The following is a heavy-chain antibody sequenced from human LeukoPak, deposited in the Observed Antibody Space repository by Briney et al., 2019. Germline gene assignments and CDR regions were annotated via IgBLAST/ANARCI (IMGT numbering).Heavy chain of an antibody. CDR1: GFTVDSNY. CDR3: ARGFGKAAANVFGGYTMDV. V-gene: IGHV3-66*02. Sequence: GGSLRLSCAASGFTVDSNYMSWVRQAPGKGLEWVSLIYTGGSTYYADSVRGRFTISRDNSKNTLYLQMISLRPEDTAVYYCARGFGKAAANVFGGYTMDVWGQGTTVTVSS. J-gene: IGHJ6*02. D-gene: IGHD6-13*01. CDR2: IYTGGST.